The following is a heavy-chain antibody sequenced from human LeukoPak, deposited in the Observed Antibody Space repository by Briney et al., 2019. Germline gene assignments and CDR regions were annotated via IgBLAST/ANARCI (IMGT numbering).Heavy chain of an antibody. CDR2: ITNSGST. J-gene: IGHJ6*02. CDR1: GGAFSGYY. CDR3: ARGPMVRARTYYYYGMDV. D-gene: IGHD3-10*01. Sequence: SETLSLTCAVYGGAFSGYYWRWIRQPPGKGLEWVGEITNSGSTNYNPSLKSRVTISVDTSKNQFSLKQSSVTAADTTVYYCARGPMVRARTYYYYGMDVGGRGTTATVSS. V-gene: IGHV4-34*01.